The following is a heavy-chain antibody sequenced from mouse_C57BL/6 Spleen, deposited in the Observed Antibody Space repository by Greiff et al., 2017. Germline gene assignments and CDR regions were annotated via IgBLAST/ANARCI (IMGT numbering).Heavy chain of an antibody. Sequence: VMLVESGAELVKPGASVKISCKASGYAFSSYWMNWVKQRPGKGLEWIGQIYPGDGDTNYNGKFKGKATLTADKSSSTAYMQRSSLTSEDSAVYFCARSGTGTVAYWGQGTLVTVSA. CDR1: GYAFSSYW. V-gene: IGHV1-80*01. CDR3: ARSGTGTVAY. J-gene: IGHJ3*01. CDR2: IYPGDGDT. D-gene: IGHD4-1*01.